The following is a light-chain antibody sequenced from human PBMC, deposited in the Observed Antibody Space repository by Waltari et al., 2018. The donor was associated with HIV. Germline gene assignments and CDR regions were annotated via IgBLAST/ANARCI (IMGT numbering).Light chain of an antibody. Sequence: DIQMTQSPSTLSASVGDRVTITCRASQSISSWLAWDQQKPGKTPKLLIYKSSSLESGVPSRFIGSGSGTEFTLTISSLQPDDFATYYCQQYNSYSGTFGQGTKVEIK. CDR2: KSS. CDR3: QQYNSYSGT. V-gene: IGKV1-5*03. J-gene: IGKJ1*01. CDR1: QSISSW.